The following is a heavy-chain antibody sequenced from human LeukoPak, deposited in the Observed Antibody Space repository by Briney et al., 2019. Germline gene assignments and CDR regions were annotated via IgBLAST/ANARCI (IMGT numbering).Heavy chain of an antibody. V-gene: IGHV4-4*02. CDR2: IHQSGGT. J-gene: IGHJ5*02. Sequence: PSGTLSLTCAVSGGSISNPDWWIWVRQPPGKGLEWIAEIHQSGGTNSNPSLRSRVTISLDKSKNQISLKLTSVTAADTAVYYCARGLGPKDNWFDPWGQGTLVTVSS. D-gene: IGHD2-15*01. CDR1: GGSISNPDW. CDR3: ARGLGPKDNWFDP.